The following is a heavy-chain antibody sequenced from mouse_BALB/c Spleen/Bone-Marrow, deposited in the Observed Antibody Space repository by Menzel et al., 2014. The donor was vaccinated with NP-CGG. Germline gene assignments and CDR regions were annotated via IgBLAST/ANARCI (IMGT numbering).Heavy chain of an antibody. CDR3: ARDMITTRGFAY. CDR2: INSNGGST. D-gene: IGHD2-4*01. J-gene: IGHJ3*01. V-gene: IGHV5-6-3*01. CDR1: GFTFSSYG. Sequence: EVMLVESGGGLVQPGGSLKLSCAASGFTFSSYGMSWARQTPDKRLELVATINSNGGSTYYPDSVKGRFTISRDNAKNTLYLQMSSLKSEDTAMYYCARDMITTRGFAYWGQGTLVTVSA.